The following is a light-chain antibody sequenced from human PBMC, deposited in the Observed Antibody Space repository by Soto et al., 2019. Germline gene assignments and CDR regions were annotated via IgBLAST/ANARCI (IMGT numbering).Light chain of an antibody. CDR2: DNN. Sequence: QSVLTQPPSVSEAPGQKVTISCSGSSSNIGNNYVSWYQQLPGTAPKLLIYDNNNRPSGIPDRFSGSKSGTSATLGITGLQTGDEADYYCGTWDSSLSAVVFGGGTKLTVL. J-gene: IGLJ2*01. CDR1: SSNIGNNY. CDR3: GTWDSSLSAVV. V-gene: IGLV1-51*01.